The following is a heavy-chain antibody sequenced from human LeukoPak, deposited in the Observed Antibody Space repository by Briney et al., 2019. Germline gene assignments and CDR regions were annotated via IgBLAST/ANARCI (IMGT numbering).Heavy chain of an antibody. CDR1: GGSFSSSSYY. CDR2: IYYSGST. CDR3: ARGRSSMVRGYYYYYMDV. D-gene: IGHD3-10*01. J-gene: IGHJ6*03. Sequence: SETLSLTCTVSGGSFSSSSYYWGWIRQPPGKGLEWIGYIYYSGSTNYNPSLKSRVTISVDTSKNQFSLKLSSVTAADTAVYYCARGRSSMVRGYYYYYMDVWGKGTTVTISS. V-gene: IGHV4-61*01.